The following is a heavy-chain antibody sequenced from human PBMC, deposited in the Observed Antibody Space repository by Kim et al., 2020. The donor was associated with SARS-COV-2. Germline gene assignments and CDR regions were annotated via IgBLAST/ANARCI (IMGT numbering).Heavy chain of an antibody. D-gene: IGHD3-3*01. Sequence: GGSLRLSCAASGFTFSSYGMHWVRQAPGKGLEWVAVISYDGSNKYYADSVKGRFTISRDNSKNTLYLQMNSLRAEDTAVYYCAKDLRFLEWLAIYYYYYG. CDR1: GFTFSSYG. CDR3: AKDLRFLEWLAIYYYYYG. CDR2: ISYDGSNK. V-gene: IGHV3-30*18. J-gene: IGHJ6*01.